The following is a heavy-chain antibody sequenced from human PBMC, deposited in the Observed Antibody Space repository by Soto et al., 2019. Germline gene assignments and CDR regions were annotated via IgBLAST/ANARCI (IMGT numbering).Heavy chain of an antibody. CDR1: GFTFSNAW. CDR3: ARERGYSYGYEY. V-gene: IGHV3-66*01. D-gene: IGHD5-18*01. CDR2: IYSGGST. Sequence: PGGSLRLSCAASGFTFSNAWMNWVRQAPGKGLEWVSVIYSGGSTYYADSVKGRFTISRDNSKNTLYLQMNSLRAEDTAVYYCARERGYSYGYEYWGQGTLVTVSS. J-gene: IGHJ4*02.